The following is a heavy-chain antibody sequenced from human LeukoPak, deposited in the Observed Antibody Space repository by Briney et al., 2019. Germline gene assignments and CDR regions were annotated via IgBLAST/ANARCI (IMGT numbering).Heavy chain of an antibody. Sequence: QAGGSLRLSCAASGFTFSSYAMSWVRQAPGKGLEWVSAISGSGGSTYYADSVKGRFTISRDNSKNTLYLQMNSLRAEDTAVYYCAKGVWANWDAFDIWGQGTMVTVSS. V-gene: IGHV3-23*01. CDR3: AKGVWANWDAFDI. CDR1: GFTFSSYA. CDR2: ISGSGGST. D-gene: IGHD7-27*01. J-gene: IGHJ3*02.